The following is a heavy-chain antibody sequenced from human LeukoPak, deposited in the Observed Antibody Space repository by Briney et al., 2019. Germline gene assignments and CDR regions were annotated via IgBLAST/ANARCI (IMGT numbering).Heavy chain of an antibody. Sequence: GGSLRLSCAASGFTFSSYSMNWVRQAPGKGLEWVSSISSSSSYIYYADSVKGRFTTSRDNAKNSLYLQMNSLRAEDTAVYYCARDRIRGQYYFDYWGQGTLVTVSS. V-gene: IGHV3-21*01. CDR1: GFTFSSYS. CDR3: ARDRIRGQYYFDY. D-gene: IGHD3-10*01. CDR2: ISSSSSYI. J-gene: IGHJ4*02.